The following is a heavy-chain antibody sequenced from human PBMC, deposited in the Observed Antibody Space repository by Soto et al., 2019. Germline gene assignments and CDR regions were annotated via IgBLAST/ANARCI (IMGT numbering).Heavy chain of an antibody. Sequence: QVQLQQWGAGLLKPSETLSLTCAVYGGSFSGYYWSWIRQPPGKGLEWIGEINHSGSTNYNPSLKRRVTISVDTSKNQFSLKLSSVTAADTAVYYCARVVDIAARSGPETRENWFDPWGQGTLVTVSS. V-gene: IGHV4-34*01. J-gene: IGHJ5*02. CDR2: INHSGST. CDR3: ARVVDIAARSGPETRENWFDP. CDR1: GGSFSGYY. D-gene: IGHD6-6*01.